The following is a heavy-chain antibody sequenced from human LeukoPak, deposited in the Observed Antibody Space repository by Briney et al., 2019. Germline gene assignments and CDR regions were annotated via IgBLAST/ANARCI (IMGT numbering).Heavy chain of an antibody. CDR2: INPSGGST. CDR3: ARDHVDIVATKTLDY. V-gene: IGHV1-46*01. D-gene: IGHD5-12*01. CDR1: GYTFTSYY. Sequence: ASVKVSCKASGYTFTSYYVHWVRQAPGQGLEWMGVINPSGGSTSYAQKFQGRVTMTRGTSTSTVYMELSSLRSEDTAVYYCARDHVDIVATKTLDYWGQGTLVTVSS. J-gene: IGHJ4*02.